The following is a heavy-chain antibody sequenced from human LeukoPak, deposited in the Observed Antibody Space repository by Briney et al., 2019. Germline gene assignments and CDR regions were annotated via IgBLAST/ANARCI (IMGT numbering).Heavy chain of an antibody. CDR1: GFTFSSYE. J-gene: IGHJ4*02. CDR3: ASTTAVAVDFDY. D-gene: IGHD6-19*01. CDR2: ISSSGSTI. V-gene: IGHV3-48*03. Sequence: PGGSLRLSCAASGFTFSSYEMNWVRQAPGKGLGWVSYISSSGSTIYYADSVKGRFTISRDNAKNSLHLQMNSLRAEDTAVYYCASTTAVAVDFDYWGQGTLVTVSS.